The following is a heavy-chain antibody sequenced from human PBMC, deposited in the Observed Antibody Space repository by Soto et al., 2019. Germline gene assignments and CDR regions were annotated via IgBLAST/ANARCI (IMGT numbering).Heavy chain of an antibody. V-gene: IGHV5-51*01. J-gene: IGHJ6*02. CDR1: GYSFTSYW. Sequence: GESLKISCKGSGYSFTSYWIGWVRQMPGKGLEWMGIIYPGDSDTRYSPSFQGQVTISADKSISTAYLQWSSLKASDTAMYYCARFPGDLVEYQLLTFGYGMDVWGQGTTVTVSS. D-gene: IGHD2-2*01. CDR2: IYPGDSDT. CDR3: ARFPGDLVEYQLLTFGYGMDV.